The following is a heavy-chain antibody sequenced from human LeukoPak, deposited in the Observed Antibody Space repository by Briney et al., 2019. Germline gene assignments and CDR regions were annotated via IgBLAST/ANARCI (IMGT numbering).Heavy chain of an antibody. D-gene: IGHD1-26*01. V-gene: IGHV3-23*01. CDR1: GFTFSSYA. CDR3: AKFSGSYVDY. CDR2: ISGSGGST. J-gene: IGHJ4*02. Sequence: PGGSLRLSCAASGFTFSSYAMSWVRQAPGKGLEWVSAISGSGGSTYYTDSVKGRFTISRGNSKNTLWLQMNSLRAEDTAVYYCAKFSGSYVDYWGQGTLVTVSS.